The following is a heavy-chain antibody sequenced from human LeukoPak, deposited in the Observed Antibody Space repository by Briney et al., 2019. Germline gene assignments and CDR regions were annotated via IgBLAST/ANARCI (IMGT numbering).Heavy chain of an antibody. CDR1: GFSLSTSGMC. CDR3: ARIQTDISGYYFGPDY. D-gene: IGHD3-22*01. Sequence: SGPTLVNPTQTLTLTCTFSGFSLSTSGMCVSWIRQPPGKALEWLARIDWDDDKYYSTSLKTRLTISKDTSKNQVVLTMINMDPVDTATYYCARIQTDISGYYFGPDYWGQGTLVTVSS. V-gene: IGHV2-70*11. J-gene: IGHJ4*02. CDR2: IDWDDDK.